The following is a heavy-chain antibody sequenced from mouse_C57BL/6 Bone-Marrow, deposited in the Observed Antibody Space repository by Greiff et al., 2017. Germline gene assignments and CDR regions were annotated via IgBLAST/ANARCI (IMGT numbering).Heavy chain of an antibody. D-gene: IGHD2-4*01. V-gene: IGHV1-15*01. J-gene: IGHJ3*01. CDR1: GYTFTDYE. CDR2: IDPETGGT. Sequence: QVQLQQSGAELVRPGASVTLSCKASGYTFTDYEMHWVKQTPVHGLEWIGAIDPETGGTAYNQKFKGKAILTADKSSSTAYMELRSLTSEDSAVYYCTRGDYDYAWFAYWGQGTLLTVSS. CDR3: TRGDYDYAWFAY.